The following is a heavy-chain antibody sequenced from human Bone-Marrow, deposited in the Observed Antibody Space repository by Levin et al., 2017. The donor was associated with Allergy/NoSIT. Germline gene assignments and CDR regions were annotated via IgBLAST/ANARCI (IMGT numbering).Heavy chain of an antibody. CDR1: GFTFSSYW. V-gene: IGHV3-74*01. Sequence: GGSLRLSCAASGFTFSSYWMHWVRQAPGKGLVWVSRINPDGSSTSYAGSVKGRFTVSRDNARKTLYLQMNSLRAEDTAVYYCAKIDAYWGQGTLVSVSS. J-gene: IGHJ4*02. CDR2: INPDGSST. CDR3: AKIDAY. D-gene: IGHD2/OR15-2a*01.